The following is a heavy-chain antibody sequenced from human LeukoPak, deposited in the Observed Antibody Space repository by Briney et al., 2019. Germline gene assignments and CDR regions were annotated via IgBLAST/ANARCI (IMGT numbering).Heavy chain of an antibody. J-gene: IGHJ4*02. Sequence: SEILALTCTVSGGSINTYYWNWIRQPPGKGLEWIGYVYSSGSTIYNPSLKSRVTISADTSRNQFSLNLNSVTAADTAVYYCARRLPDYYDDGGYFDYWGQGTPVTVSP. CDR3: ARRLPDYYDDGGYFDY. V-gene: IGHV4-59*08. CDR2: VYSSGST. CDR1: GGSINTYY. D-gene: IGHD3-22*01.